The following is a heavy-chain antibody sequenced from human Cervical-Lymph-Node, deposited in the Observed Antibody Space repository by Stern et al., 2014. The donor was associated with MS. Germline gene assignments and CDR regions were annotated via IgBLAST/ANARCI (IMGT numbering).Heavy chain of an antibody. CDR3: ARGRSMVSFYYGMDV. CDR1: GFTFTKYA. J-gene: IGHJ6*02. V-gene: IGHV3-64*01. Sequence: VQLGESGGGLVPPGGSLRLSCAASGFTFTKYAMYWVRQTPGKGLEHVLSISSNGGSTYYANSVKGRFTISRDNSKKTMYLQLGSLRIEDMAVYFCARGRSMVSFYYGMDVWGQGTTVTVSS. CDR2: ISSNGGST. D-gene: IGHD3-10*01.